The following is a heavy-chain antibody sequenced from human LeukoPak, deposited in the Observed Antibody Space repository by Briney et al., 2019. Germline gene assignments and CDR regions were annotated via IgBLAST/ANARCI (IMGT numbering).Heavy chain of an antibody. Sequence: ASVKVSCKASGYTFTSYDINWVRQATGQGLEWMGWMNPNSGNTGYAQKFQGRVTMTRNTSISTAYMELSSLRSEDTAVYYCARGRVGATWDDYWGQGTLVTVSP. CDR1: GYTFTSYD. CDR3: ARGRVGATWDDY. CDR2: MNPNSGNT. J-gene: IGHJ4*02. D-gene: IGHD1-26*01. V-gene: IGHV1-8*01.